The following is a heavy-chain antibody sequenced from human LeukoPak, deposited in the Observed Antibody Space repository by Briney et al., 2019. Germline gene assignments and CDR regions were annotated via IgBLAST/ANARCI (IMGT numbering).Heavy chain of an antibody. J-gene: IGHJ4*02. D-gene: IGHD5-12*01. V-gene: IGHV3-7*01. CDR3: VRDGREGGGYDSDFDY. CDR1: GFTFSSYW. CDR2: IKQDGSEK. Sequence: GGSLRLSCAASGFTFSSYWMSWVRQAPGKGLEWVANIKQDGSEKYYVDSVKGRFTISRDNAKNSLYLQMNSLRAEDTAVYYCVRDGREGGGYDSDFDYWGQGTLVTVSS.